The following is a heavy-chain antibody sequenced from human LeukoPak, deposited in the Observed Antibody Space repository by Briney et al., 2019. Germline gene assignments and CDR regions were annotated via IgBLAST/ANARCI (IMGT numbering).Heavy chain of an antibody. D-gene: IGHD6-13*01. Sequence: ASVKVSCKASGGTFSSYAISWVRQAPGQGLEWMGGIIPIFGTANYAQKFQGRVTITADKSTSTAYMELSSLRSEDTAVYYCARMYSRGLYYFDYWGQGTLITVSS. V-gene: IGHV1-69*06. CDR2: IIPIFGTA. CDR3: ARMYSRGLYYFDY. J-gene: IGHJ4*02. CDR1: GGTFSSYA.